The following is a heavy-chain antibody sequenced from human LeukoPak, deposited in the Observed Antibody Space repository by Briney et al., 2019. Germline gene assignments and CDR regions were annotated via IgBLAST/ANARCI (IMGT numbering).Heavy chain of an antibody. CDR2: IWYDGSNK. Sequence: GGSLRLSCAASGFTFSGYGMHWVRQAPGKGLEWVAVIWYDGSNKYYADSAKGRFTISRDNSKNMLYLQMNSLRAEDTAVYYRARYCSVGSCFDYWGQGTLVTVSS. D-gene: IGHD2-15*01. V-gene: IGHV3-33*01. CDR3: ARYCSVGSCFDY. CDR1: GFTFSGYG. J-gene: IGHJ4*02.